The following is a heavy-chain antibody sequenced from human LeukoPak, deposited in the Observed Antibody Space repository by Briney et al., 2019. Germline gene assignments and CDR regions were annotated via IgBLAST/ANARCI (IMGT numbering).Heavy chain of an antibody. CDR2: LSASGGTT. J-gene: IGHJ4*02. D-gene: IGHD5-12*01. CDR3: AKGLKGYSAYEQIDY. Sequence: GGSLRLSCAASGFTVSSNYMSWVRQAPGKGLEWVSGLSASGGTTYYADSVKGRFTISRDNSKNTLYLQMNSLRADDTAVYYCAKGLKGYSAYEQIDYWGQGTLVTVSS. V-gene: IGHV3-23*01. CDR1: GFTVSSNY.